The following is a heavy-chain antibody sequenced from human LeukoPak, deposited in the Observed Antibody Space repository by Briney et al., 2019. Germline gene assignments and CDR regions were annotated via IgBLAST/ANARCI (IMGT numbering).Heavy chain of an antibody. CDR1: GGSISSGGYY. J-gene: IGHJ3*02. D-gene: IGHD5-18*01. Sequence: SETLSLTCTVSGGSISSGGYYWSWIRQHPGKGLEWIGYIYYSGSTYYNPSLKSRVTISVDTSKNQFSLKLSSVTAAATAVYYCARDSPHSYGYDDAFDIWGQGTMVTVSS. CDR3: ARDSPHSYGYDDAFDI. V-gene: IGHV4-31*03. CDR2: IYYSGST.